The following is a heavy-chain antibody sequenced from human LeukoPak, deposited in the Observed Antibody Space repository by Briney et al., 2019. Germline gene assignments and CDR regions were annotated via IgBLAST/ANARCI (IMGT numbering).Heavy chain of an antibody. CDR3: ARDLTLSEKFFDY. Sequence: GGSLRLSCAASGFTFSTYGITWVRQAPGKGLEWVSAISGRADLTFYADSVKGRFTVSRDNSKNTLYLQMNSLSAEDTAIYYCARDLTLSEKFFDYWGQGTLVTVSS. CDR1: GFTFSTYG. J-gene: IGHJ4*02. D-gene: IGHD1-14*01. V-gene: IGHV3-23*01. CDR2: ISGRADLT.